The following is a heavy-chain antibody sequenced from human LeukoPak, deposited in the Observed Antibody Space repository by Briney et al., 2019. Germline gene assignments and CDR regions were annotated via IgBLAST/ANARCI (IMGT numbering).Heavy chain of an antibody. D-gene: IGHD6-19*01. Sequence: PSETLSLTCAVYGGSFSGYYWSWIRPPPGKGLEWIGEINHSGSPNYNPSLKSRVTISVDTSKNQFSLKLSSVTAADTAVYYCAREMSAAGVYYFDYWGQGTLVTVSS. J-gene: IGHJ4*02. CDR3: AREMSAAGVYYFDY. CDR2: INHSGSP. V-gene: IGHV4-34*01. CDR1: GGSFSGYY.